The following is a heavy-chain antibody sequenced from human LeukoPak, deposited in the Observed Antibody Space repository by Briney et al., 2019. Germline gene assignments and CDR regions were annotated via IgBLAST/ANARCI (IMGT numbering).Heavy chain of an antibody. J-gene: IGHJ4*02. CDR2: ISWDGGST. V-gene: IGHV3-43D*03. CDR1: GFTFDDYA. CDR3: AKDMAAYYYSSGNIDY. Sequence: GGSLRLSCAASGFTFDDYAMHWVRQAPGKGLEWVSFISWDGGSTYYADSVKGRFAISRDNSKNSLYLQMNSLRAEDTALYYCAKDMAAYYYSSGNIDYWGQGTLVTVSS. D-gene: IGHD3-10*01.